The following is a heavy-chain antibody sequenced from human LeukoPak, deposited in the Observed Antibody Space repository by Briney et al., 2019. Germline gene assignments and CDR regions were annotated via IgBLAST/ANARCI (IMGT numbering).Heavy chain of an antibody. Sequence: SETLSLTCTVSGGSINSGSHYWSWIRQPAGKGLEWIGRIYSSGSTNYNPSLKSRVTMSVDTSKNQFPLKLSSVTAADTAVYYCVTSYYYYYFYMDVWGRGTTVTVSS. CDR2: IYSSGST. V-gene: IGHV4-61*02. CDR1: GGSINSGSHY. CDR3: VTSYYYYYFYMDV. J-gene: IGHJ6*03.